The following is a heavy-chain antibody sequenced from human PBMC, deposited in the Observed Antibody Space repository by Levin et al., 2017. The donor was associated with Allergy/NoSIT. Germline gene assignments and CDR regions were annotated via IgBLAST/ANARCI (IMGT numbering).Heavy chain of an antibody. CDR2: TLLGSNNI. D-gene: IGHD3-22*01. V-gene: IGHV3-33*01. Sequence: GGSLRLSCATSGFSLNDYGIHWVRQAPGKGLEWVAATLLGSNNIFYADSVKGRFTIYRDTSKGTLYLEMGSLRGEDTAVYFCARDDWTPGYHSGGIDYWGQGTLVTVSA. CDR3: ARDDWTPGYHSGGIDY. J-gene: IGHJ4*02. CDR1: GFSLNDYG.